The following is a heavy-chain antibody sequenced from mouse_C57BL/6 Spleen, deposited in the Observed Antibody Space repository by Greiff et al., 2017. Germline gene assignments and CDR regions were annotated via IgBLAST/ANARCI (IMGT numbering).Heavy chain of an antibody. D-gene: IGHD3-2*02. J-gene: IGHJ3*01. CDR1: GYTFTSYG. CDR3: ARNGAAQATYAY. V-gene: IGHV1-81*01. Sequence: QVQLKESGAELARPGASVKLSCKASGYTFTSYGISWVKQRTGQGLEWIGEIYPRSGNTYYNEKFKGKATLTADKSSSTAYMELRSLTSEDSAVYFCARNGAAQATYAYWGQGTLVTVSA. CDR2: IYPRSGNT.